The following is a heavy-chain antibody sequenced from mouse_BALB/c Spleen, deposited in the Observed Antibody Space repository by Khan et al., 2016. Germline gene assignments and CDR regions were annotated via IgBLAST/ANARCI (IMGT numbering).Heavy chain of an antibody. V-gene: IGHV7-3*02. J-gene: IGHJ2*01. CDR1: GFTFTDYY. CDR2: IRNKADGYIT. D-gene: IGHD2-14*01. CDR3: AGDDYRYDFDY. Sequence: EVELVESGGGLVQPGGSLRLSCATSGFTFTDYYMSWVRQPPGKALEWLGFIRNKADGYITEYSAAVKGRFTIFRDISQSILYLQLNTLGAEDSATYYCAGDDYRYDFDYWGQGTTLTVSS.